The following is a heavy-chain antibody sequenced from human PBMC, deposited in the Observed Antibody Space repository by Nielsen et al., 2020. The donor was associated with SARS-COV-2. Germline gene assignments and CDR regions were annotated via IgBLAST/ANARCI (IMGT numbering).Heavy chain of an antibody. V-gene: IGHV1-18*01. CDR1: GYTFSNFG. D-gene: IGHD2-15*01. Sequence: ASVKVSCKASGYTFSNFGLSWVRQAPGRGLEWIGWISGFNGNTNYLQKFKGRVTMTTHSSTGTVYMELRSLRADDTAIYYCARGGLVVVDSFDYWGQGTLVTVSS. J-gene: IGHJ4*02. CDR3: ARGGLVVVDSFDY. CDR2: ISGFNGNT.